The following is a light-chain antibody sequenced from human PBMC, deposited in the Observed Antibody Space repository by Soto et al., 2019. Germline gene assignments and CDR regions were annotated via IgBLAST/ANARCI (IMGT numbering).Light chain of an antibody. CDR3: CSYAGSSTPVV. J-gene: IGLJ2*01. Sequence: QSALTQPASVSGSPGQSITISCTGTSSDVGSYNLVSWYQQHPGKAPKLMIYEGSKRPSGVSNRFSGSKSGNTASLTISGLHAEDDADYYCCSYAGSSTPVVFGGGTQLTVL. CDR1: SSDVGSYNL. V-gene: IGLV2-23*01. CDR2: EGS.